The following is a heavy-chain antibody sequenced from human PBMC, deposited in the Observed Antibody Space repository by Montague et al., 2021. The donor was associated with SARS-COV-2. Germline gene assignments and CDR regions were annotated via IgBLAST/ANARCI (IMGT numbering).Heavy chain of an antibody. CDR2: IDYSGSA. Sequence: SETLSLTCTVSGDSISSSSYYWAWIRQPPGKGLEWIGTIDYSGSAYYSPSLKSQVTISVDTSKNQFSLKLSSVTAADTAVYYCARDTRIAMLVVVTRYGLDVWGQGPTVTVSS. V-gene: IGHV4-39*07. D-gene: IGHD3-22*01. CDR3: ARDTRIAMLVVVTRYGLDV. CDR1: GDSISSSSYY. J-gene: IGHJ6*02.